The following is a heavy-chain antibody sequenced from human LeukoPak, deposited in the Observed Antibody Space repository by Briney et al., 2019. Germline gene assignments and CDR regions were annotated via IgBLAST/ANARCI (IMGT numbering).Heavy chain of an antibody. CDR1: GDSITNQY. CDR3: ARVSLYDSSASFFASYYCYMDV. J-gene: IGHJ6*03. CDR2: MSDSGNT. V-gene: IGHV4-59*11. Sequence: SETLSLTCTISGDSITNQYWSWIRQPPGKGLEWIGLMSDSGNTKFHPSLMSRVTMSVDRSKNQVSLTLTSVTAADTAVYYCARVSLYDSSASFFASYYCYMDVWGKGTTVTVSS. D-gene: IGHD3-22*01.